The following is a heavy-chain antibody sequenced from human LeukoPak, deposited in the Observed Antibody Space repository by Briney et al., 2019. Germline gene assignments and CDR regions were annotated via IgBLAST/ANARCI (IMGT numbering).Heavy chain of an antibody. D-gene: IGHD4-17*01. CDR3: ARESDYGDYEGFGMDV. CDR1: GYTFTSYD. J-gene: IGHJ6*02. Sequence: ASVKVSCKASGYTFTSYDINWVRQATGQGLEWMGWMNPNSGNTGYAQKFQGGVTMTRNTSISTAYMELSSLRSEDTAVYYCARESDYGDYEGFGMDVWGQGTTVTVSS. CDR2: MNPNSGNT. V-gene: IGHV1-8*01.